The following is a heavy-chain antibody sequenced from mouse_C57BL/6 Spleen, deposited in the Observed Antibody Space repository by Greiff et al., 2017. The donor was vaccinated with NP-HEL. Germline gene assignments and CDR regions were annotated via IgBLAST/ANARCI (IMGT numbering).Heavy chain of an antibody. D-gene: IGHD4-1*01. Sequence: EVKVEESGEGLVKPGGSLKLSCAASGFTFSSYAMSWVRQTPEKRLEWVAYISSGGDYIYYADTVKGRFTISRDNARNTLYLQMSSQKSEDTAMDYCTRDGGLGRRYFDYWGQGTTLTVSS. CDR2: ISSGGDYI. CDR1: GFTFSSYA. CDR3: TRDGGLGRRYFDY. J-gene: IGHJ2*01. V-gene: IGHV5-9-1*02.